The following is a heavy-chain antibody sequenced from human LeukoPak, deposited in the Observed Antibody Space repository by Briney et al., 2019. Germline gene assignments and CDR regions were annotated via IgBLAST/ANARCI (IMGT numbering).Heavy chain of an antibody. CDR3: ARDTAAAGTSWFDP. D-gene: IGHD6-13*01. J-gene: IGHJ5*02. V-gene: IGHV4-4*07. Sequence: SETLSLPCTVSGGSISSYHWSWLRQPAGKGLEWIGRIYTSGSTHYNPSLKSRVTMSVDTSKNQFSLKLGSVTAADTAVYYGARDTAAAGTSWFDPWGQGTLVTVSS. CDR1: GGSISSYH. CDR2: IYTSGST.